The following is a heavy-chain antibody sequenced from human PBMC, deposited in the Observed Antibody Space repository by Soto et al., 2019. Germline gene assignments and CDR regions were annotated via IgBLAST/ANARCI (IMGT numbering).Heavy chain of an antibody. D-gene: IGHD4-17*01. CDR2: VYFSGST. J-gene: IGHJ5*01. CDR1: GDSVSSGDYY. CDR3: ARDRHHTYGNCFDP. V-gene: IGHV4-61*08. Sequence: LETLSHSYSFSGDSVSSGDYYWSWNRQPPGKGLEWIGHVYFSGSTNYIPSLKSRVTIWESTSKNQVSLRPPSVTAADTAVYYCARDRHHTYGNCFDPWGQGTLVTVSS.